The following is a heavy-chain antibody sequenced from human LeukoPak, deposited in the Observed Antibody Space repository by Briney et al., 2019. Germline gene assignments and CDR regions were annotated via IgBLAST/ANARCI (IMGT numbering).Heavy chain of an antibody. CDR2: IYYSGNT. CDR3: ARLGGYYFDY. V-gene: IGHV4-39*01. D-gene: IGHD3-16*01. Sequence: SETLSLTCTVSGGSISSSSYYWGWIRQPPGKGLEWIGSIYYSGNTYYNPSLKSRVTISVDTSKNQFSLKLSSVTAADTAVYYCARLGGYYFDYWGQGTLVTVSS. CDR1: GGSISSSSYY. J-gene: IGHJ4*02.